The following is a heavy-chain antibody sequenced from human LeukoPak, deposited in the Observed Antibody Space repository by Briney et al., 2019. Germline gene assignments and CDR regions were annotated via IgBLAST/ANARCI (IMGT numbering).Heavy chain of an antibody. J-gene: IGHJ4*02. D-gene: IGHD3-22*01. Sequence: PGGSLRLSCAASGFTFSGYWMSWIRQAPGKGLEWVANINLHGSVIHYVDSVKGRFTISRDNAKKLLYLQMNYLRAEDTALYYCATSDDSSGSDWGQGTLVTVSP. CDR3: ATSDDSSGSD. V-gene: IGHV3-7*01. CDR1: GFTFSGYW. CDR2: INLHGSVI.